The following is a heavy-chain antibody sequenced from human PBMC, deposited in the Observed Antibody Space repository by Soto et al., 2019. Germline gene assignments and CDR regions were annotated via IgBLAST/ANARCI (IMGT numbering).Heavy chain of an antibody. CDR2: ISSSGSTI. CDR1: GFTFSDYY. Sequence: QVQLVESGGGLVKPGGSLRLSCAASGFTFSDYYMSWIRQAPGKGLEWVSYISSSGSTIYYADSVKGRFTISRDNAKNSLYLQMNSLRAEDTAVYYCAIVGYNWNDDFILGAFDIWGQGTMVTVSS. D-gene: IGHD1-1*01. CDR3: AIVGYNWNDDFILGAFDI. V-gene: IGHV3-11*01. J-gene: IGHJ3*02.